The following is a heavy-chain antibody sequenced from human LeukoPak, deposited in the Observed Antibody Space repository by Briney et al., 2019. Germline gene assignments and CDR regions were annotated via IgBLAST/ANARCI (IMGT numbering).Heavy chain of an antibody. D-gene: IGHD2-21*02. J-gene: IGHJ6*03. Sequence: SETLSLTCSVSGASISSDYWSWIRQPPGKGLGWIGNIYSSETTKYNPSLRSRATISGDTSKNQFSLKLSSVTAADTAVYYCARHFPYCGGDCPYYYMDVWGKGTTVTASS. V-gene: IGHV4-4*09. CDR3: ARHFPYCGGDCPYYYMDV. CDR1: GASISSDY. CDR2: IYSSETT.